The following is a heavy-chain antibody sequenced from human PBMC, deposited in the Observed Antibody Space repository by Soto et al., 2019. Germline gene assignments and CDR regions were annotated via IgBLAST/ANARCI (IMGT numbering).Heavy chain of an antibody. CDR3: ASITDYYGFLYFDY. CDR1: GGSISSYY. J-gene: IGHJ4*02. Sequence: SETLSLTCTVSGGSISSYYWSWIRQPPGKGLEWIGYIYYSGSTNYNPSLKSRVTISVDTSKNQFSLKLSSVTAADTAVYYCASITDYYGFLYFDYWGQGTLVTVSS. V-gene: IGHV4-59*01. D-gene: IGHD3-10*01. CDR2: IYYSGST.